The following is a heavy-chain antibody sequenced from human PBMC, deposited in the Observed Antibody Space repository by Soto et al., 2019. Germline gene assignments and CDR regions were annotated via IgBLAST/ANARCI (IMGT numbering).Heavy chain of an antibody. Sequence: QVQLVQSGSEVKKPGASLKVSCKASGYTFSGYAVHWVRRAPGQGLEWMGRINPNTGGTNYAQTFQGRVTVTRDPTISTAYLELSILKTVDTAVYFCSMSRLAKHYYDINGFYNFYGMDVWGQGNTVTVSS. CDR2: INPNTGGT. CDR1: GYTFSGYA. V-gene: IGHV1-2*06. CDR3: SMSRLAKHYYDINGFYNFYGMDV. J-gene: IGHJ6*02. D-gene: IGHD3-22*01.